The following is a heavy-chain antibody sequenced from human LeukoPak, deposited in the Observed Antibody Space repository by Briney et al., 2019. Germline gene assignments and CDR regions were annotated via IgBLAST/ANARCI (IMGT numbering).Heavy chain of an antibody. Sequence: GGSLRLSCSASGFTFTTYAMSWVRQAPGKGLEWVSAISGSGGSTFYADSVKGRFTFSRDNSKNTLYLQMNSLRAEDTAVYFCAKGCINTSCDSTRWFDPWGQGTLVTVSS. CDR1: GFTFTTYA. CDR2: ISGSGGST. CDR3: AKGCINTSCDSTRWFDP. D-gene: IGHD2-2*01. J-gene: IGHJ5*02. V-gene: IGHV3-23*01.